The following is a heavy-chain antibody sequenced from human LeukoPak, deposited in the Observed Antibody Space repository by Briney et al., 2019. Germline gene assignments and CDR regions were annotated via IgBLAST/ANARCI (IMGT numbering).Heavy chain of an antibody. Sequence: GGSLRLSCAASGFTFSSYSMNWVRQAPGKGLEWVSYISSSSSTIYYADSVKGRFTISRDNAKNSLYLQMNSLRAEDTAVYYCARDLKGYCSSTSCKPTLDYWGQGTLVTVSS. D-gene: IGHD2-2*01. CDR3: ARDLKGYCSSTSCKPTLDY. CDR2: ISSSSSTI. V-gene: IGHV3-48*01. CDR1: GFTFSSYS. J-gene: IGHJ4*02.